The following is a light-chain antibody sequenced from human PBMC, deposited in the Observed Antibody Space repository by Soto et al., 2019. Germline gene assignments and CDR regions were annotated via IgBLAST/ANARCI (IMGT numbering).Light chain of an antibody. CDR2: DAS. J-gene: IGKJ1*01. V-gene: IGKV1-5*01. CDR1: QSITSW. CDR3: QQYNSYWT. Sequence: DIQMTQSPSTLSASVGDRVTITCRAGQSITSWLAWYQQKPGKAPKLLIYDASSLESGVPSRFSGSGSGTEFTLTIRSLQPDDFATYYCQQYNSYWTFGQGTKV.